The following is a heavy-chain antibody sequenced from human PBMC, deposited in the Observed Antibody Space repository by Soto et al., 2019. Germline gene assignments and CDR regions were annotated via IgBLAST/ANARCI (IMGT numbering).Heavy chain of an antibody. Sequence: PSETLSLTCSFSGDSVTSHYLTWIRQSPEKGLEWIGNMHYNGLSHYNPSLKRRLSISVDRSKNQFSLNLNSVTAADTAVYYCARDHYERDNGGDYDAFDIWGQGTMVTVSS. CDR3: ARDHYERDNGGDYDAFDI. V-gene: IGHV4-59*02. CDR1: GDSVTSHY. D-gene: IGHD2-21*01. CDR2: MHYNGLS. J-gene: IGHJ3*02.